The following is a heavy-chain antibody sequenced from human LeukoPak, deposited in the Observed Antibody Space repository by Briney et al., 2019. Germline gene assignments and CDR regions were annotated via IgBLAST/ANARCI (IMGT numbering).Heavy chain of an antibody. Sequence: ASVKVSCKPSGYTFTNYHINGVRQATGQGLEWMVWMNPNNGDSGYAQNFQGRVTITRNTSISTSYMELRSLRSDDTAVYFCARTTSFTASGYDYWGQGTLVTVSS. CDR3: ARTTSFTASGYDY. CDR2: MNPNNGDS. V-gene: IGHV1-8*03. CDR1: GYTFTNYH. D-gene: IGHD6-25*01. J-gene: IGHJ4*02.